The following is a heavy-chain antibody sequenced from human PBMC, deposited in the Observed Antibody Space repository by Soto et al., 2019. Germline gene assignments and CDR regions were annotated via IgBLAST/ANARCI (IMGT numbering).Heavy chain of an antibody. CDR3: ARDPEYIVVEPAATRPVDY. CDR2: ISSSGSTI. D-gene: IGHD2-2*01. V-gene: IGHV3-11*01. Sequence: QVQLVESGGGLVKPGGSLRLSCAASGFTLSDYYMSWIRQAPGKGLEWVSYISSSGSTIYYADSVKGRFTISRDNAKNTLYLQRNSLRAEDTAVYYCARDPEYIVVEPAATRPVDYWGQGTRVTVSS. J-gene: IGHJ4*02. CDR1: GFTLSDYY.